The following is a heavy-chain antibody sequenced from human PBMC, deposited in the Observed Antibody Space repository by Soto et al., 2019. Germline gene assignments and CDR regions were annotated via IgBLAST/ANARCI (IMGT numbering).Heavy chain of an antibody. V-gene: IGHV3-48*02. J-gene: IGHJ6*02. CDR3: AREGRNWNYYYGMDV. CDR1: GFTFSRYS. D-gene: IGHD1-1*01. CDR2: ISSSSTTI. Sequence: GGSLRLSCAASGFTFSRYSMNWVRQAPGKGLEWVSYISSSSTTIYYADSVKGRFTISRDNAKNSLYLQMNSLRDEDTAVYYCAREGRNWNYYYGMDVWGQGTTVTVSS.